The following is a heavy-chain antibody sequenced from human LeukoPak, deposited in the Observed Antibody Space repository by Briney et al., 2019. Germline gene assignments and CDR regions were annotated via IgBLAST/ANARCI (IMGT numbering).Heavy chain of an antibody. J-gene: IGHJ6*02. CDR3: ARGSPLYGMDV. Sequence: KSPETLSLTCTVSGGSISSYYWSWIRQPPGKGLEWIGYIYYSGSTNYNPSLKSRVTISVDTSKNQFSLKLSSMTAADTAVYYCARGSPLYGMDVWGQGTTVTVSS. CDR2: IYYSGST. CDR1: GGSISSYY. V-gene: IGHV4-59*01.